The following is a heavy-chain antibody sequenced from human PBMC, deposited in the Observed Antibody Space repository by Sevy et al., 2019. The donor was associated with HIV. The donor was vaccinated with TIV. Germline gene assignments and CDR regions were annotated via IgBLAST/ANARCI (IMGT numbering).Heavy chain of an antibody. J-gene: IGHJ4*02. CDR2: ISVNKGNR. V-gene: IGHV1-18*01. CDR3: ARVVMSSSWPCFDY. Sequence: ASVKVSCKASGYTFTTYAITWVRQAPGEGLEWIGWISVNKGNRNYEQKVQDRVTMTTDTSTNTAYMELRSLRSDDTAMYYCARVVMSSSWPCFDYWGQGTLVTVSS. CDR1: GYTFTTYA. D-gene: IGHD6-13*01.